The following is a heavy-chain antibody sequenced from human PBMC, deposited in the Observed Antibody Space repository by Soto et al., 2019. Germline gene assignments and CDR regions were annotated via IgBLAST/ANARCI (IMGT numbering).Heavy chain of an antibody. CDR3: ARHYYDSSGYYDDNRFDP. J-gene: IGHJ5*02. D-gene: IGHD3-22*01. Sequence: SVKVSCKASGGTFSSYAISWVRQAPGQGLEWMGGIIPIFGTANYAQKFQGRVTITADESTSTAYMELSSLRSEDTAVYYCARHYYDSSGYYDDNRFDPWGQRTLVTVSS. CDR1: GGTFSSYA. V-gene: IGHV1-69*13. CDR2: IIPIFGTA.